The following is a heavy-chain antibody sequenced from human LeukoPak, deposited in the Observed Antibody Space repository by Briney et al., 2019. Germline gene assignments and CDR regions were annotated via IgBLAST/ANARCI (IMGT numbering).Heavy chain of an antibody. CDR1: GGSITTYY. D-gene: IGHD2-15*01. V-gene: IGHV4-59*01. J-gene: IGHJ4*02. CDR3: ARSPGRFCSGGSCYSSHYFDY. Sequence: KTSETLSLTCTVSGGSITTYYWSWLRQTPEKGLECIGYIYYSGSTNYNPSLKSRVTISVDTSKNQFSLKLSSVTAADTAVYCCARSPGRFCSGGSCYSSHYFDYWGQGTLVTVSS. CDR2: IYYSGST.